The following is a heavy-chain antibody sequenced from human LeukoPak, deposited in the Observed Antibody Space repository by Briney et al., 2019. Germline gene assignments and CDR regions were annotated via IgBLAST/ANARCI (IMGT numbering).Heavy chain of an antibody. CDR3: AKSYGGNSFDY. J-gene: IGHJ4*02. CDR1: GFTFSSYG. D-gene: IGHD4-17*01. V-gene: IGHV3-30*18. Sequence: PGGSLRLSCAASGFTFSSYGMHWVRQAPGKGLEWVAVISYDGSNKYYADSVKGRFTISRDNSKNTLYLQMNSLRAEDTAVYYCAKSYGGNSFDYWGQGTLVTVSS. CDR2: ISYDGSNK.